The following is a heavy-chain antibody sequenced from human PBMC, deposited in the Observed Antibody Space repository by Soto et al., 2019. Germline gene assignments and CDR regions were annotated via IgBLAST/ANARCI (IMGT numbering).Heavy chain of an antibody. J-gene: IGHJ4*02. CDR1: GFSLSTSGVG. CDR3: AHKGDGDRGFKY. Sequence: QITLKESGPTLVKPTQTLTLTCTFSGFSLSTSGVGVGWIRQPPGKALEWLALIYWDDDKRFSPSLKSRLTITKDTSKNQVVLTMTNMDPVDTATYYCAHKGDGDRGFKYWGRGTLVTVSS. V-gene: IGHV2-5*02. D-gene: IGHD3-16*01. CDR2: IYWDDDK.